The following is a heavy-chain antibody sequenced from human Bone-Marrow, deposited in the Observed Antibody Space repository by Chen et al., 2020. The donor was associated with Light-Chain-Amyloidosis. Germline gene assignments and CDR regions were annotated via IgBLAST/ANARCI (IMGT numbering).Heavy chain of an antibody. Sequence: EVQLVESGGGLVQPGGSLRLSCAASGFTFNGYWMHWVRQVPGKGLVWVARIKSDGSATNYADSVKGRFTVSRDNAKNTLYLQMKSLRAEDTAVYYCTRGDCTSTSCFLDFWGQGTLVTVSS. V-gene: IGHV3-74*01. CDR3: TRGDCTSTSCFLDF. D-gene: IGHD2-2*01. J-gene: IGHJ4*02. CDR1: GFTFNGYW. CDR2: IKSDGSAT.